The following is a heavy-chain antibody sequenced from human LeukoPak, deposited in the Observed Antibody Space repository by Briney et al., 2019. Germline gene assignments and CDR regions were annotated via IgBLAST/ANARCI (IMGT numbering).Heavy chain of an antibody. CDR1: GYTFTSYD. Sequence: GASVKVSCKASGYTFTSYDINWVRQAPGQGLEWMGWISAYNGNTNYAQKLQGRVTMTTDTSTSTAYMELRSLRSDDTAVYYCARVEDTAMTLDYWGQGTLVTVSS. D-gene: IGHD5-18*01. CDR2: ISAYNGNT. V-gene: IGHV1-18*01. CDR3: ARVEDTAMTLDY. J-gene: IGHJ4*02.